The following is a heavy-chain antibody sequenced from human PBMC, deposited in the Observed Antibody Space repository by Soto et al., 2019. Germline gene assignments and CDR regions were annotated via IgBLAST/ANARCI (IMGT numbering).Heavy chain of an antibody. J-gene: IGHJ4*02. CDR1: GQSFSGHT. D-gene: IGHD2-2*01. V-gene: IGHV4-34*01. CDR2: ISQSGST. Sequence: QVQLQQWGAGLLKPSETLSLTCAVYGQSFSGHTWSWIRQSPGKGLEWIGEISQSGSTYYNPSLKTRVTSSADTSKNQFSLTLNSVTAADTGVFYCARGSGIAVIPGELEDVHYAYWGQGTLVSVSS. CDR3: ARGSGIAVIPGELEDVHYAY.